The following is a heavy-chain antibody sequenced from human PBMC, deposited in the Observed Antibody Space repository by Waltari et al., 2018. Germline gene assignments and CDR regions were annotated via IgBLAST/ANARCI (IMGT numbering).Heavy chain of an antibody. Sequence: QVQLQQWGAGLLKPSETLSLTCAVYGGSFSGYYWSWIRQPQGKGLEWIGEINHSGSTNYNPSLKSRVTISVDTSKNQFSLKLSSVTAADTAVYYCASVRSSIAALVNYYYMDVWGKGTTVTISS. CDR3: ASVRSSIAALVNYYYMDV. CDR2: INHSGST. V-gene: IGHV4-34*01. J-gene: IGHJ6*03. D-gene: IGHD6-6*01. CDR1: GGSFSGYY.